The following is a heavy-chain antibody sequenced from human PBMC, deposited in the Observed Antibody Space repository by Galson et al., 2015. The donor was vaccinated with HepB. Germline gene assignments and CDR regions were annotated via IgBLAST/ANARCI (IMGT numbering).Heavy chain of an antibody. J-gene: IGHJ4*02. V-gene: IGHV3-64D*06. CDR3: VKDPFPRGYCSGGSCYSTRGSFDY. CDR1: GFTFSSYA. Sequence: SLRLSCAASGFTFSSYAMHWVRQAPGKGLEYVSAISSNGGSTYYADSVKGRFTISRDNSKNTLYLQMSSLRAEDTAVYYCVKDPFPRGYCSGGSCYSTRGSFDYWGQGTLVTVSS. CDR2: ISSNGGST. D-gene: IGHD2-15*01.